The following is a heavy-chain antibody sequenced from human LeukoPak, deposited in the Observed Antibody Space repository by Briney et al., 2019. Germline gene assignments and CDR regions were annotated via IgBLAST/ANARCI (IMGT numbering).Heavy chain of an antibody. CDR1: GGSISSSSYY. J-gene: IGHJ3*02. CDR2: INHSGST. V-gene: IGHV4-39*01. D-gene: IGHD2-2*01. CDR3: ARQGSTSLYAFDI. Sequence: PSETLSLTCTVSGGSISSSSYYWSWIRQPPGKGLEWIGEINHSGSTNYNPSLKSRVTISVDTSKNQFSLKLSSVTAAGTAVYYCARQGSTSLYAFDIWGQGTMVTVSS.